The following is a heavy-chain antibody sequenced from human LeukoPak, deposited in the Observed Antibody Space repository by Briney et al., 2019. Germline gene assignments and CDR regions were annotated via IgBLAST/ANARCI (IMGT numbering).Heavy chain of an antibody. D-gene: IGHD1-26*01. Sequence: GGSLRLSCAASGFTFSSYSMNWVRQAPGKGLEWASSISSSSSYIYYADSVKGRFTISRDNAKNSLYLQMNSLRAEDTAVYYCARASRVGAINFDYWGQGTLVTVSS. J-gene: IGHJ4*02. V-gene: IGHV3-21*01. CDR1: GFTFSSYS. CDR2: ISSSSSYI. CDR3: ARASRVGAINFDY.